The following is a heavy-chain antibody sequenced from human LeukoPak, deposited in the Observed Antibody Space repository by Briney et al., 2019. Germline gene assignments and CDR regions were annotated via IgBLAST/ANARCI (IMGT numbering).Heavy chain of an antibody. CDR1: GFTFSSYA. V-gene: IGHV3-30*04. J-gene: IGHJ4*02. Sequence: GGSLRPSCAASGFTFSSYAMHWVRQAPGKGLEWVALISYDGSNKYYADSVKGRFTISRDNSKNTLYLQMNSLRAEDTAVYYCARDEDIVATIGGYFDYWGQGTLVTVSS. D-gene: IGHD5-12*01. CDR3: ARDEDIVATIGGYFDY. CDR2: ISYDGSNK.